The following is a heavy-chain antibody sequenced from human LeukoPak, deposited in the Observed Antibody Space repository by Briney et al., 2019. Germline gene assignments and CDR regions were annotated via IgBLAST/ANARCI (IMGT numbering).Heavy chain of an antibody. D-gene: IGHD2/OR15-2a*01. CDR1: GYTLINLS. Sequence: ASVKGSCKVSGYTLINLSMHWVRQAPGKGLEWMGSSDPHQTNYARNFQGRLTMTEDTSADTAYMELSSLRSEDTAVYYCASILYGYGLDVWGKGTTVTVSS. J-gene: IGHJ6*04. V-gene: IGHV1-24*01. CDR2: SDPHQT. CDR3: ASILYGYGLDV.